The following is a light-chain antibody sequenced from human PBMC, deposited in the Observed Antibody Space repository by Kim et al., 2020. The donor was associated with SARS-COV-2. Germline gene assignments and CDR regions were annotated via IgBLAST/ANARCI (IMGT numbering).Light chain of an antibody. V-gene: IGLV2-14*03. J-gene: IGLJ2*01. CDR3: SSYTSSDTGV. CDR1: SSDIGTYNY. CDR2: DVS. Sequence: GQSITISCTGTSSDIGTYNYVSWYQQHPGKVPKLIIFDVSNRPSGVSNRFSGSKSGNMASLTISGLQAEDGADYYCSSYTSSDTGVFGGGTQLTVL.